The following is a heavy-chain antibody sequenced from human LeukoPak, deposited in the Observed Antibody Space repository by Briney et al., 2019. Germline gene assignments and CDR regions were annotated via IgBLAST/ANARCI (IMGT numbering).Heavy chain of an antibody. J-gene: IGHJ4*02. D-gene: IGHD1-26*01. CDR3: AKTPGIYCFDY. CDR1: GYTFSDYS. Sequence: GGSLRLSCAASGYTFSDYSVNWVRQVPGKGLEWVSSISSSGTYIYYADSVKGRFTISRDNSKNTLYLQMNTLRAEDTAVYYCAKTPGIYCFDYWGQGTLVTVSS. CDR2: ISSSGTYI. V-gene: IGHV3-21*04.